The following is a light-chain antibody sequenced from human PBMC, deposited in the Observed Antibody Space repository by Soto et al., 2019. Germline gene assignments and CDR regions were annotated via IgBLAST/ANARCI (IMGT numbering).Light chain of an antibody. CDR3: QQYNSYSPLT. Sequence: DIQMTQSPSTLSASVGDRVTITCRASQSISSWLAWYQQKPGKAPKLLIYDASSLESGVPLRFSGSGSGTEFTLTISSLQPDDFATYYCQQYNSYSPLTFGGGTKVEIK. J-gene: IGKJ4*01. CDR1: QSISSW. V-gene: IGKV1-5*01. CDR2: DAS.